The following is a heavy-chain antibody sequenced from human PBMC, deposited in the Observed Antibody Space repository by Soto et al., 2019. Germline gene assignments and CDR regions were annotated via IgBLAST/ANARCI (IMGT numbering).Heavy chain of an antibody. V-gene: IGHV4-59*01. CDR1: GGSISSYY. CDR2: IYYSGST. Sequence: SETLSLTCTVSGGSISSYYWSWIRQPPGKGLEWIGYIYYSGSTNYNPSLKSRVTISVDTSKNQFSLKLSSVTAADTAVYYCARFKWGMDVWGQGTTVTVSS. CDR3: ARFKWGMDV. D-gene: IGHD2-8*01. J-gene: IGHJ6*02.